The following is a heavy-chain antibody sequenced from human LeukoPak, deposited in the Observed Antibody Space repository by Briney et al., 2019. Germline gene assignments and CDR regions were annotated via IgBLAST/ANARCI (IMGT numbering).Heavy chain of an antibody. CDR3: ARAPPYGDYDY. Sequence: GGSLRLSCAASGFTFTTYWMDWVRQAPGQGLEWVANINQDGSEKYYVDSVKGRFTISRDNARNSLHLQMNSLRAEDTAVYYCARAPPYGDYDYWGQGTLVTVSS. CDR2: INQDGSEK. J-gene: IGHJ4*02. D-gene: IGHD4-17*01. V-gene: IGHV3-7*01. CDR1: GFTFTTYW.